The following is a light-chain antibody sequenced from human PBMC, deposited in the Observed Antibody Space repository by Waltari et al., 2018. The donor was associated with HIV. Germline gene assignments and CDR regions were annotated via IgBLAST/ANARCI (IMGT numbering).Light chain of an antibody. CDR3: QQAKTFPHT. Sequence: DIQMTQSPSSVSVTVGGAVPINCRASQNIGKTLAWYQLKSNKAPRLLIYEASRLADGVPARFRGSGSRLNFSLDITHLQPEDYGIYVCQQAKTFPHTFAGGTRVE. CDR1: QNIGKT. CDR2: EAS. V-gene: IGKV1-12*01. J-gene: IGKJ4*01.